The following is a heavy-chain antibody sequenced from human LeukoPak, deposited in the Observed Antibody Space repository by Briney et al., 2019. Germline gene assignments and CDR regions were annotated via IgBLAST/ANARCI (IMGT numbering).Heavy chain of an antibody. CDR3: ARADDEYYDSSGYFDY. V-gene: IGHV3-33*08. CDR2: IWYDGSNK. Sequence: GGSLRLSCAASGFVFKNYAMHWVRQAPGKGLEWVAVIWYDGSNKYYADSVKGRFTISRDNSKNTLYLQMNSLRAEDTAVYYCARADDEYYDSSGYFDYWGQGTLVTVSS. J-gene: IGHJ4*02. CDR1: GFVFKNYA. D-gene: IGHD3-22*01.